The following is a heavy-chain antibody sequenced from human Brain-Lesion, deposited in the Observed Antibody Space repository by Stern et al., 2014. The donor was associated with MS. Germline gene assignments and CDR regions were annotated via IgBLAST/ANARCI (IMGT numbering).Heavy chain of an antibody. CDR2: FDPEDGET. D-gene: IGHD1-26*01. Sequence: VQLVESEAEVKKPGASVKVSCKVSGYTLTELSMHWVRQAPRKGLEWMGGFDPEDGETIYAQKFQGRVTMTEDTSTDTAYMELSSLRSEDTAVYYCATLSPGAGGNYYRHFDYWGRGTLVTVSS. V-gene: IGHV1-24*01. J-gene: IGHJ4*02. CDR3: ATLSPGAGGNYYRHFDY. CDR1: GYTLTELS.